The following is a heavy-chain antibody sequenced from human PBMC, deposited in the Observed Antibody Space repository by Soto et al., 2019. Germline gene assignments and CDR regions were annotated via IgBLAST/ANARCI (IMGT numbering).Heavy chain of an antibody. J-gene: IGHJ6*02. Sequence: PGGSLRLSCAASGFTFSSYSMNWVRQAPGKGLEWVSSISSSSSYIYYADSVKGRFTISRDNAKNSLYLQMNSLRAEDTAVYYCARELVKLYYYYYGMDVWGQGTRVTVS. V-gene: IGHV3-21*01. CDR1: GFTFSSYS. CDR3: ARELVKLYYYYYGMDV. D-gene: IGHD2-8*02. CDR2: ISSSSSYI.